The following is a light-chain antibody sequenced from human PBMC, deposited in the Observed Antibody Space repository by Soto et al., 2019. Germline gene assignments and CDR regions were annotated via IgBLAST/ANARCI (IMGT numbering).Light chain of an antibody. V-gene: IGKV1-5*03. J-gene: IGKJ1*01. CDR1: QSVRTW. Sequence: DIQMTQSPYSLSASVGDRVTITCRASQSVRTWLAWFQQKPGKAPKLLIYKATTLESGVPSRFSGSGSGTEFTLTISSLQPDDFATYYCQQYDNYLTFGRGTKVDI. CDR3: QQYDNYLT. CDR2: KAT.